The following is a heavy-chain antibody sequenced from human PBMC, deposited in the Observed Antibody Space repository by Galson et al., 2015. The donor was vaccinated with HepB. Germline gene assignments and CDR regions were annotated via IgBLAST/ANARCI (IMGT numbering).Heavy chain of an antibody. V-gene: IGHV1-18*01. Sequence: SVKVSCKASGYTFTSYGISWVRQAPGQGLEWMGWISPYNGNIRYAQKVQGRATMTTDTSTSTAYMELRSLRSDDTAVYFCARGTSGSFYDCFEYWGQGALVTVSS. CDR3: ARGTSGSFYDCFEY. CDR1: GYTFTSYG. CDR2: ISPYNGNI. D-gene: IGHD1-26*01. J-gene: IGHJ4*02.